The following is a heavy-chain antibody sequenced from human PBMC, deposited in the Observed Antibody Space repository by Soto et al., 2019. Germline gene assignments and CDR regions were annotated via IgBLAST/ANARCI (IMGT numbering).Heavy chain of an antibody. J-gene: IGHJ6*02. D-gene: IGHD2-2*01. CDR2: ISAYNGNT. V-gene: IGHV1-18*01. CDR1: GYTFTSYG. Sequence: GASVKVSCKASGYTFTSYGISWVRQAPGQGLEWMGWISAYNGNTNYAQKLQGRVTMTTDTSTSTAYMELRSLRSDDTAVYYCARDYIVVVPAASHYYYYYGMDVWGQGTTVTVSS. CDR3: ARDYIVVVPAASHYYYYYGMDV.